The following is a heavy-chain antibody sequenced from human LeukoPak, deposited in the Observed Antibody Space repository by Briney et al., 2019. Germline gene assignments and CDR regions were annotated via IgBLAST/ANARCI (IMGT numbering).Heavy chain of an antibody. D-gene: IGHD6-13*01. J-gene: IGHJ3*02. CDR3: ARPEIAAAGTGAFDI. CDR2: IYYSGST. Sequence: SETLSLTCAVYGGSFSGYYWSWIRQSPGKGLEWIGSIYYSGSTYYNPSLKSRVTISVDTSKNQFSLKLSSVTAADTAVYYCARPEIAAAGTGAFDIWGQGTMVTVSS. V-gene: IGHV4-34*01. CDR1: GGSFSGYY.